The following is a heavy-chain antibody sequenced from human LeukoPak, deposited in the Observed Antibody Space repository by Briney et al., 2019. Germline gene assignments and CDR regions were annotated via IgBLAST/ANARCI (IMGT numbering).Heavy chain of an antibody. D-gene: IGHD5-12*01. CDR3: ARRIVATTGPYYYYGMDV. V-gene: IGHV3-74*01. Sequence: GGSLRLSCAASGFTFSSYWMHWVRQAPGKGLVWVSRINSDGSSTSYADSVKGRFTISRDNSKNTLYLQMNSLRAEDTAVYYCARRIVATTGPYYYYGMDVWGQGTTVTVSS. CDR2: INSDGSST. CDR1: GFTFSSYW. J-gene: IGHJ6*02.